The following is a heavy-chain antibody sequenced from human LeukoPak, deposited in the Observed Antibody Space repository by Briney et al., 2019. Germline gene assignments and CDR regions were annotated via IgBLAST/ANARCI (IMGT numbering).Heavy chain of an antibody. J-gene: IGHJ6*03. CDR3: AIRHCSSTSCYPYYYYYMDV. CDR1: GYSISSGYY. D-gene: IGHD2-2*01. V-gene: IGHV4-38-2*02. Sequence: SETLSLTCTVSGYSISSGYYWGWIRQPPGKGLEWIGSIYHSGITYYNPSLKSRVTISIDTSKNQFSLKLSSVTAADTAVYYCAIRHCSSTSCYPYYYYYMDVWAKGPRSPSP. CDR2: IYHSGIT.